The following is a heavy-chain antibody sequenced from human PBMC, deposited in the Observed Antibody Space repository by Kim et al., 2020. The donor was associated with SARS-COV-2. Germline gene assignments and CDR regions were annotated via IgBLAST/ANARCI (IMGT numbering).Heavy chain of an antibody. D-gene: IGHD5-12*01. V-gene: IGHV4-31*03. CDR1: GGSISSAGYY. J-gene: IGHJ5*01. CDR3: ARDPLVRMATPLDS. CDR2: IYFSGST. Sequence: SETLSLTCTVSGGSISSAGYYWTWIRQHPGKGLEWIGYIYFSGSTNYNPSLKDRITMSLDTSKNQFSLKVRSVTAADTAIYYGARDPLVRMATPLDSWG.